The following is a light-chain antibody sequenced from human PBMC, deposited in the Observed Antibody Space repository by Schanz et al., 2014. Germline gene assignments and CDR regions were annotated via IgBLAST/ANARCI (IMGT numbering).Light chain of an antibody. CDR3: SAYVQGRNFVA. CDR2: DVS. J-gene: IGLJ2*01. V-gene: IGLV2-11*01. Sequence: QSALTQPRSVSGSPGQSVTISCTGTSSDVGTYNYVSWYQQHPGKAPKLMIYDVSDRPSGVSNRFSASKSGTTASLTISGLQAEDEADYYCSAYVQGRNFVAFGGGTKLTVL. CDR1: SSDVGTYNY.